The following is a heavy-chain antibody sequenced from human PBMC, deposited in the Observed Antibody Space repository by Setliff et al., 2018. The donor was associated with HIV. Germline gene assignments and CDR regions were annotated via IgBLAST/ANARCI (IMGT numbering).Heavy chain of an antibody. J-gene: IGHJ6*03. V-gene: IGHV3-21*01. CDR3: ARDGNYYYYYMDV. CDR1: GFTFSSYS. D-gene: IGHD1-26*01. Sequence: LRLSCAASGFTFSSYSMNWVRQAPGKGLEWVSSISSSSSYIYYADSVKGRFTISRDNAKNSLYLQMNSLRAEDTAVYYCARDGNYYYYYMDVWGKGTTVTVSS. CDR2: ISSSSSYI.